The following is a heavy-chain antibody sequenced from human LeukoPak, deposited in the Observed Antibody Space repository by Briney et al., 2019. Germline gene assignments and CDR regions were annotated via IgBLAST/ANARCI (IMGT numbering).Heavy chain of an antibody. Sequence: GALRLSCAASGFTFRSYAMHWVRQAPGKGLGWVAVISYDGSNKYYADSVKGRFTISRDNSKNTLYLQMNSLRAEDTAVYYCARDRRYYGSGSYYLPDYWGQGTLVTVSS. CDR2: ISYDGSNK. CDR3: ARDRRYYGSGSYYLPDY. CDR1: GFTFRSYA. J-gene: IGHJ4*02. D-gene: IGHD3-10*01. V-gene: IGHV3-30*04.